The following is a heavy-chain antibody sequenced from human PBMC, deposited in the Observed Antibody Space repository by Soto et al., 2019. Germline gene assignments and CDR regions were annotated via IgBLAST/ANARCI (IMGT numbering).Heavy chain of an antibody. CDR1: GFTCISYA. D-gene: IGHD5-12*01. CDR3: AKAKYSGYEFSLNFAS. Sequence: EVQLLESGGGLVQPGGSLRLSFAASGFTCISYAMTWVRQAPGKGLEWVSGISGSGGSTYYADSVKGRFTISRDNSKNTLYLQMNSLRAEDTDVYDCAKAKYSGYEFSLNFASWGLGTLVTVSS. J-gene: IGHJ4*02. V-gene: IGHV3-23*01. CDR2: ISGSGGST.